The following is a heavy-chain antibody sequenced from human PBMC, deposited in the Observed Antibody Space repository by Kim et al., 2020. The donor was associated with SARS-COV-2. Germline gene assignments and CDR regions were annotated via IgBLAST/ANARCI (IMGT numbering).Heavy chain of an antibody. CDR3: ARSPPGGEGIAVAGY. Sequence: SVKVSCKASGGTFSSYAISWVRQAPGQGLEWMGGIIPIFGTANYAQKFQGRVTITADESTSTAYMELSSLRSEDTAVYYCARSPPGGEGIAVAGYWGQGTLVTVSS. V-gene: IGHV1-69*13. J-gene: IGHJ4*02. D-gene: IGHD6-19*01. CDR2: IIPIFGTA. CDR1: GGTFSSYA.